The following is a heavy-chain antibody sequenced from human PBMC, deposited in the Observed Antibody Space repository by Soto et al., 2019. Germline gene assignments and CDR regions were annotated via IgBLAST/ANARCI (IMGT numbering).Heavy chain of an antibody. V-gene: IGHV1-2*04. CDR3: ARGPPLWFGESENWFDP. CDR1: GYTFTGYY. J-gene: IGHJ5*02. D-gene: IGHD3-10*01. CDR2: INPNSGGT. Sequence: ASVKVSCKASGYTFTGYYMHWVRQAPGQGLEWMGWINPNSGGTNYAQKFQGWVTMTRDTSISTAYMELSRLRSDDTAVYYCARGPPLWFGESENWFDPWGQGTLVTVSS.